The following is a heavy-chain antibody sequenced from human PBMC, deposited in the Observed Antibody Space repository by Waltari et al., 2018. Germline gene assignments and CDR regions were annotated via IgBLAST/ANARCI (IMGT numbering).Heavy chain of an antibody. CDR3: ARLTGDPFRLPITY. J-gene: IGHJ4*02. CDR1: GYSISSGYY. V-gene: IGHV4-38-2*01. Sequence: QVQLQESGPGLVKPSETLSLTCAVSGYSISSGYYWGWIRQPPGKGLEWIGSIYHSGSTYYNPSLKSRVTISVDTSKNQFSLKLSSVTAADTAVYYCARLTGDPFRLPITYWGQGTLVTVAS. D-gene: IGHD4-17*01. CDR2: IYHSGST.